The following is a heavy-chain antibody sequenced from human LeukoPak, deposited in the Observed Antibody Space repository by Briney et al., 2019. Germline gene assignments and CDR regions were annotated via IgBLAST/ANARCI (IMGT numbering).Heavy chain of an antibody. CDR3: ARDAYSSDWRTIEKYYYYYYMDV. V-gene: IGHV1-69*05. Sequence: SVKVSCKASGVTFSSFAFSWVRQAPGQGLEWMGGVVPLFGTTTYAQKLQGRLTITTDESTSTAFMELSSLGSEDTAVYYCARDAYSSDWRTIEKYYYYYYMDVWGKGTTVTVSS. CDR2: VVPLFGTT. D-gene: IGHD6-25*01. J-gene: IGHJ6*03. CDR1: GVTFSSFA.